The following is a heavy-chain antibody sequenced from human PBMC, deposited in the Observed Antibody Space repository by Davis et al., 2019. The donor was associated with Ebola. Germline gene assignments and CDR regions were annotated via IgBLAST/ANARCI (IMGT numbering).Heavy chain of an antibody. CDR2: IIPIFGTA. V-gene: IGHV1-69*13. D-gene: IGHD6-13*01. J-gene: IGHJ4*02. CDR1: GRTFSSYA. CDR3: ARDVGAAAGGNGDDY. Sequence: ASSVKVSCKASGRTFSSYAISWVRQAPGQGLEWMGGIIPIFGTANYAQKFQGRVTITADESTSTAYMELSSLGSEDTAVYYCARDVGAAAGGNGDDYWGQGTLVTVPS.